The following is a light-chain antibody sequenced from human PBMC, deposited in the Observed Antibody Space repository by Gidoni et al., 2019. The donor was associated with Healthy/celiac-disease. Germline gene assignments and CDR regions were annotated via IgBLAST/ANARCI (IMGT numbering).Light chain of an antibody. Sequence: EIVLTQSPATLSLSPGERATISCRASQSVSSYLAWYQQKPGQAPRLLIYGASSGSWTDFTLTISSLEPEDFAVYYCQQRSNWPPRFTFGPGTKVDIK. J-gene: IGKJ3*01. CDR2: GAS. CDR3: QQRSNWPPRFT. V-gene: IGKV3-11*01. CDR1: QSVSSY.